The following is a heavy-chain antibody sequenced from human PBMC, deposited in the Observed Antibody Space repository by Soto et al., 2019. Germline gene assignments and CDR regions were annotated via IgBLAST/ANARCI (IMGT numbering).Heavy chain of an antibody. Sequence: GASVKVSCKASGYTFTSYGISWVRQAPGQGLEWMGGIIAIINTANHAQKFQGRVTVTADEFTSTAYMELSSLRSEDTAVYYCARVDIEPSSYGMDVWGQGTTVTVSS. V-gene: IGHV1-69*13. CDR2: IIAIINTA. D-gene: IGHD5-12*01. CDR1: GYTFTSYG. CDR3: ARVDIEPSSYGMDV. J-gene: IGHJ6*02.